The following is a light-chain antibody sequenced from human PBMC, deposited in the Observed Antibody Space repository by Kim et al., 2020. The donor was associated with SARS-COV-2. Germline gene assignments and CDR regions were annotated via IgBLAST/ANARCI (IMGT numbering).Light chain of an antibody. Sequence: SVSVGDRVTITCRASQDIKKWLALYQQKPETAPKLLIYEASNLESGVPSRFSGSGSVTDFTLSISSLQPEDFATYCCQQSNSFPYTFGQGTKLEI. CDR1: QDIKKW. V-gene: IGKV1D-12*01. J-gene: IGKJ2*01. CDR2: EAS. CDR3: QQSNSFPYT.